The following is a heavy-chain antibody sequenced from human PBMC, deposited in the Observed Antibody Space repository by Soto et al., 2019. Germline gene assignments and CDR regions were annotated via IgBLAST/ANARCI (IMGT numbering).Heavy chain of an antibody. V-gene: IGHV4-39*01. CDR1: GGSISSSSYY. J-gene: IGHJ5*02. Sequence: ASETLSLTCTVSGGSISSSSYYWGWIRQPPGKGLEWIGSIYYSGSTYYNPSLKSRVTISVDTSKNQFSLKLSSVTAADTAVYYCSTHASIAARFDPWGQGTLVTVSS. D-gene: IGHD6-6*01. CDR2: IYYSGST. CDR3: STHASIAARFDP.